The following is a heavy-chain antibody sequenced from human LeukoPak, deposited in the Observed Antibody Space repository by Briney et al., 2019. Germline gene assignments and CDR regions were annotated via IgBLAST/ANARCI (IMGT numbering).Heavy chain of an antibody. CDR3: ARRVYGSGSYYNENWFDP. Sequence: SETLSLTCTVSGGSISSSSYYWGWIRQPPGKGLEWIGSIYYSGSTYYNPSLKSRVTISVDTSKNQFSLKLSSMTAADTAVYYCARRVYGSGSYYNENWFDPWGQGTLVTVSS. J-gene: IGHJ5*02. D-gene: IGHD3-10*01. CDR1: GGSISSSSYY. CDR2: IYYSGST. V-gene: IGHV4-39*01.